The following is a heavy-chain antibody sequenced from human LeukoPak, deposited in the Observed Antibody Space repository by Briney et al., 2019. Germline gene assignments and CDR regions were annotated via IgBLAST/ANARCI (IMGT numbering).Heavy chain of an antibody. Sequence: SETLSLTCTVSGGSISSSSYYWGWIRQPPGKGLEWIGCIYYSGSTYYNQSLKSRVTISVDTSKNQFSLKLSSATAEDTAVYYCARGRKTGVVPAANRYYYYMDVWGKGTTVTVSS. V-gene: IGHV4-39*07. J-gene: IGHJ6*03. CDR3: ARGRKTGVVPAANRYYYYMDV. CDR1: GGSISSSSYY. D-gene: IGHD2-2*01. CDR2: IYYSGST.